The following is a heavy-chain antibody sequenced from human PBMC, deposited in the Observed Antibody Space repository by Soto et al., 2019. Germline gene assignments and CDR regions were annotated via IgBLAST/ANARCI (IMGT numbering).Heavy chain of an antibody. J-gene: IGHJ4*01. CDR3: ARDYYFDY. CDR1: GDSISTSGYY. CDR2: IYYTGTS. V-gene: IGHV4-31*03. Sequence: SETLSLTCTVSGDSISTSGYYWGWIRQHPGKGLEWIGYIYYTGTSYYNPSLKSRASISLDTSKNQFSLQLNSVTAADTAVYYCARDYYFDYWGRGTLVTVSS.